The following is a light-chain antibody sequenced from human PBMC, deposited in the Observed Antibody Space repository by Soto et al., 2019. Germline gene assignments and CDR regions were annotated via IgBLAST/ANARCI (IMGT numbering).Light chain of an antibody. J-gene: IGKJ1*01. Sequence: VLTKSPGTLSLSPGKRATLPCRASQSVSSSYLAWYQQKPGQAPRLLIYGTSTRDTGIPARFSGSGSGTDFTLTISKLEPEDFAVYYCHQCLSSRTFGQGTKVDIK. CDR1: QSVSSSY. CDR2: GTS. V-gene: IGKV3-20*01. CDR3: HQCLSSRT.